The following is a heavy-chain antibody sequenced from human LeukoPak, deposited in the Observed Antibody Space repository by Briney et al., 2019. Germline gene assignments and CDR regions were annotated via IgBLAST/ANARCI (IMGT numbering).Heavy chain of an antibody. CDR3: AKDREWELQY. V-gene: IGHV3-30*18. CDR2: ISYDGSNK. D-gene: IGHD1-26*01. J-gene: IGHJ4*02. Sequence: GGSLRLSCAASGFTFSSYGMHWVRQAPGKGLEWVAVISYDGSNKYYADSVKGRFTISRDNSKNTLYLQMNSLRAGDTAVYYCAKDREWELQYWGQGTLVTVSS. CDR1: GFTFSSYG.